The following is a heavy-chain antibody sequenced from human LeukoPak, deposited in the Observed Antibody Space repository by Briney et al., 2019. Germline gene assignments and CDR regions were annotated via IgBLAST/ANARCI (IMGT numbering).Heavy chain of an antibody. D-gene: IGHD4-11*01. V-gene: IGHV4-38-2*02. CDR2: FYHSGST. CDR1: GYSISSGFY. Sequence: KASETLSLTCTVSGYSISSGFYWGWIRQPPGMGLEWIGTFYHSGSTHYNPSLKSRVTISVDTSKNQFSLKLSSVTVADTAVYFCARGSYSDYVVNYWGQGILVTVSS. CDR3: ARGSYSDYVVNY. J-gene: IGHJ4*02.